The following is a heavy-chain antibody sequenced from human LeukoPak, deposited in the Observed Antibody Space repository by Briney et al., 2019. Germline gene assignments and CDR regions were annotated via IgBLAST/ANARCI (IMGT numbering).Heavy chain of an antibody. D-gene: IGHD2-2*02. CDR3: TLYNR. CDR1: GYTFTSHD. Sequence: ASVKVSCKASGYTFTSHDMHWVRQAPGQRLEWMGCINTDNGNTKYSQEFQGRVTITRDTSASTAYMELSSPRSEDIAMYYCTLYNRWGQGTLVTVSS. V-gene: IGHV1-3*03. J-gene: IGHJ5*02. CDR2: INTDNGNT.